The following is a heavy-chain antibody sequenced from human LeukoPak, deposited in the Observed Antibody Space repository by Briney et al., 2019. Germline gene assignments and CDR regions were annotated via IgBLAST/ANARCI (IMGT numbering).Heavy chain of an antibody. Sequence: GGSLRLSCAASGFTFDDYAMHWVRHAPGKGLEWVSGISWNSGSIGYADSVKGRFTISRDNAKNSLYLQMNSLRAEDMALYYCAKGGAAADPFDYWGQGTLVTVSS. J-gene: IGHJ4*02. D-gene: IGHD6-13*01. CDR1: GFTFDDYA. V-gene: IGHV3-9*03. CDR2: ISWNSGSI. CDR3: AKGGAAADPFDY.